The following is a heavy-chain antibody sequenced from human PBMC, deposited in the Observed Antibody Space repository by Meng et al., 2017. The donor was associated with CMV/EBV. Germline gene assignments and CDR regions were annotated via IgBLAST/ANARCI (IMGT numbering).Heavy chain of an antibody. CDR3: ARGEIVVVPAAIRFTWYFDL. D-gene: IGHD2-2*02. J-gene: IGHJ2*01. CDR1: SGVSV. CDR2: INHSGSN. Sequence: SGVSVCGWCRQPPGKGLEWIGEINHSGSNNYHPSLKSRVTISVDTSKNQFSLKLSSVTAADTAVYYCARGEIVVVPAAIRFTWYFDLWGRGTLVTVSS. V-gene: IGHV4-34*01.